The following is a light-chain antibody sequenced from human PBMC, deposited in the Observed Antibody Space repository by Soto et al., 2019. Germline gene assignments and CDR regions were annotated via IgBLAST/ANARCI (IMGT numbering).Light chain of an antibody. CDR3: QQSYSTPPT. Sequence: DIQVIQSPSSLSASVGDRLTISCRASQNIENYLNWYRHKPGKVPKRLMYSANRLESGVPSRFSGSGSGTDFTRTISSLQPEDFATYYCQQSYSTPPTFGQGTKVDI. CDR2: SAN. J-gene: IGKJ1*01. CDR1: QNIENY. V-gene: IGKV1-39*01.